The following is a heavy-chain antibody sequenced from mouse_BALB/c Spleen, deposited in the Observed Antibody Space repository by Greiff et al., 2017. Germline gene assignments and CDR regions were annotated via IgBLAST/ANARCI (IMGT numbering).Heavy chain of an antibody. CDR3: ARTGARATFGY. CDR1: GYTFTSYW. J-gene: IGHJ3*01. D-gene: IGHD3-1*01. CDR2: IYPSDSYT. Sequence: VQLQQPGAELVRPGASVKLSCKASGYTFTSYWINWVKQRPGQGLEWIGNIYPSDSYTNYNEKFKGKATLTADTSSSTAYMQLSSLTSEDSAVYYCARTGARATFGYWGQGALVTVSA. V-gene: IGHV1-69*02.